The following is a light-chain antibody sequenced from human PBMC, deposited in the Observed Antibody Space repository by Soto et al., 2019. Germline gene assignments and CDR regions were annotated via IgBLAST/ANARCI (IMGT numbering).Light chain of an antibody. CDR2: KAS. CDR1: QTIDNW. CDR3: QQYHSYRT. Sequence: DIQMTQSPSTLSSSVGDTVTISCRASQTIDNWVAWYQQKPGKAPKLLISKASTLESGVPSRFRGSGSGTEFTLTISSLQSDDFATYYCQQYHSYRTFGQGTKVEI. V-gene: IGKV1-5*03. J-gene: IGKJ1*01.